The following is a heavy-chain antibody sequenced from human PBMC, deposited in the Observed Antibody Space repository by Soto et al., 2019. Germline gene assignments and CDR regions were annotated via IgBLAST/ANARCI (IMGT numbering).Heavy chain of an antibody. CDR1: GFNFNTYW. V-gene: IGHV3-7*03. Sequence: GGSLRLSCAASGFNFNTYWMYWVRQAPGKGLEWVASTDTDGSRKNYVDSVKGRFIISRDNAKNSLFLQMNSLRADDTAVYYCGRVPLDGNFANGVDVWGQGTTVTVSS. CDR2: TDTDGSRK. D-gene: IGHD4-17*01. J-gene: IGHJ6*02. CDR3: GRVPLDGNFANGVDV.